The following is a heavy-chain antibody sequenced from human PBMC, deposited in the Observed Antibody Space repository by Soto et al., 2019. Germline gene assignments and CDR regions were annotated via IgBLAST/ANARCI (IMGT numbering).Heavy chain of an antibody. J-gene: IGHJ4*02. Sequence: ASVKVSCKASGGTFSSYAISWVRQAPGQGLEWMGGIIPIFGTANYAQKFQGRVTITADESTSTAYMELSSLRSEDTAVYYCAGLDRHRLPVKADCWGQGTLVTVSS. CDR1: GGTFSSYA. D-gene: IGHD2-2*01. CDR3: AGLDRHRLPVKADC. V-gene: IGHV1-69*13. CDR2: IIPIFGTA.